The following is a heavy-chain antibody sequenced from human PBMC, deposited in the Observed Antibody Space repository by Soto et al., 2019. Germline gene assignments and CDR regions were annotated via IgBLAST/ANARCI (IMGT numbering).Heavy chain of an antibody. CDR3: ARAPHDYSFGYYYYGMDV. V-gene: IGHV1-69*13. D-gene: IGHD4-4*01. CDR2: IIPIFGTA. J-gene: IGHJ6*02. Sequence: SVKVSCKASGGTFSSYAISWVRQAPGQGREWMGGIIPIFGTANYAQKFQGRVTITADESTSTAYMELSSLRSEDTAVYYCARAPHDYSFGYYYYGMDVWGQGXTVTVYS. CDR1: GGTFSSYA.